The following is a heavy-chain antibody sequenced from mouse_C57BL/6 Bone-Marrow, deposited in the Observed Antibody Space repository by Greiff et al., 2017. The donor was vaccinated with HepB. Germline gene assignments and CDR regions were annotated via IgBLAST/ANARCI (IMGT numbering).Heavy chain of an antibody. V-gene: IGHV14-1*01. Sequence: EVQLQQSGAELVRPGASVKLSCTASGFNIKDYYMHWVKQRPEQGLEWIGRIDPEDGDTEYAPKFQGKATMTADTSSNTAYLQLSSLTSEDTAVYFCTKDYGSRGGCFAYWGQGSLGTVSA. CDR1: GFNIKDYY. CDR2: IDPEDGDT. D-gene: IGHD1-1*01. CDR3: TKDYGSRGGCFAY. J-gene: IGHJ3*01.